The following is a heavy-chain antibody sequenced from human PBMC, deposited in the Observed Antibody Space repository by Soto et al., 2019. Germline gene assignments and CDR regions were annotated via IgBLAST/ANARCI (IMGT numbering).Heavy chain of an antibody. D-gene: IGHD3-10*01. CDR2: ISGSGAST. V-gene: IGHV3-23*01. Sequence: LRLSCAASGFTFSNYAMSWVRQAPGKGLEWVSGISGSGASTYYADSVEGRFTISRDNSKNTLYLQMNSLRAEDTAVYFCTKEIGFYCGSGSYFHYWGRGTLVTVSS. CDR3: TKEIGFYCGSGSYFHY. CDR1: GFTFSNYA. J-gene: IGHJ4*02.